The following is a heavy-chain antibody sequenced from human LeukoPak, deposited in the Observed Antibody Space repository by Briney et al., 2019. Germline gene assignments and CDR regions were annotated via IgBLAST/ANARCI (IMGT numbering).Heavy chain of an antibody. CDR3: ARDREQWLTLYGMDV. CDR2: INPSGGST. V-gene: IGHV1-46*01. Sequence: ASVKVSCKASGYTFTSYYMHWVRQVPGQGLEWMGIINPSGGSTSYAQKFQGRVTMTRDTSTSTVYMELSSLRSEDTAVYYCARDREQWLTLYGMDVWGQGTTVTVPS. D-gene: IGHD6-19*01. CDR1: GYTFTSYY. J-gene: IGHJ6*02.